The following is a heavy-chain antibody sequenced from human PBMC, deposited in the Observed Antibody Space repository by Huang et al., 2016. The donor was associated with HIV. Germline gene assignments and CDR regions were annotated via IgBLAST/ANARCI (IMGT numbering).Heavy chain of an antibody. CDR1: GGSISSRSYY. J-gene: IGHJ5*02. Sequence: QLQLQESGPGLVKPSETLSLTCTVSGGSISSRSYYWDWIRQPPGKGLGWIGSIYYSGKTYYNPSLKSRVTISLDTSRNQFSLKLSSVTAADTAVYYCARDFFPALSIVVVFAATPGWFDPWGQGTLVTVSS. CDR2: IYYSGKT. CDR3: ARDFFPALSIVVVFAATPGWFDP. V-gene: IGHV4-39*02. D-gene: IGHD2-15*01.